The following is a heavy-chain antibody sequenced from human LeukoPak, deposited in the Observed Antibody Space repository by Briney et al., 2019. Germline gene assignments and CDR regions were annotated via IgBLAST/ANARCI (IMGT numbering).Heavy chain of an antibody. D-gene: IGHD3-22*01. Sequence: PSETLSLTCSVSGGSISNSSFYWGWVRQPPGKGLEGIGSIYYGGNTYYKPSLKSRVTISVDTSKTQFSLKLNSVTAADTAVYYCATVPTYDNSGFPFDYWGQGTLVTVSS. V-gene: IGHV4-39*01. CDR3: ATVPTYDNSGFPFDY. CDR1: GGSISNSSFY. J-gene: IGHJ4*02. CDR2: IYYGGNT.